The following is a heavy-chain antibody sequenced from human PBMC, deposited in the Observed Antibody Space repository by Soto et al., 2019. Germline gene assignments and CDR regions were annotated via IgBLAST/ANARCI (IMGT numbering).Heavy chain of an antibody. CDR1: GFTFGRYS. D-gene: IGHD3-10*01. J-gene: IGHJ4*02. Sequence: GGSRRLSCVASGFTFGRYSMNWVRQAPGKGLEWVSYISSSTSTIYYADSLKGRFTISRDNAKNSLCLQMNSLRDEDTAVYYCARDVYGGYFDYWGQGTLVTVSS. V-gene: IGHV3-48*02. CDR2: ISSSTSTI. CDR3: ARDVYGGYFDY.